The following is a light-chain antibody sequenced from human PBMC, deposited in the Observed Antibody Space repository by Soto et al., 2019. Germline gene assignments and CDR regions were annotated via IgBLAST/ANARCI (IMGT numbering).Light chain of an antibody. Sequence: DIQMTQSPSTLSASVGDRVTITCRASQSISSWLAWYQQKPGKAPKLLIYDASSLESGVPLRFSGSGSGTEFTLTISSLQSEDFAVYYCQQYNNWPGWTFGQGTKVDIK. CDR2: DAS. V-gene: IGKV1-5*01. CDR1: QSISSW. CDR3: QQYNNWPGWT. J-gene: IGKJ1*01.